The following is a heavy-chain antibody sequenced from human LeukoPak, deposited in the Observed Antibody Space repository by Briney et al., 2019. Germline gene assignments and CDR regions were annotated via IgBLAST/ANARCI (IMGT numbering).Heavy chain of an antibody. J-gene: IGHJ4*02. Sequence: GGSLRLSCAASGFTFSSYGMHWVRQAPGKGLEWVAVISYDGSKKYYADSVKGRFTISRDNSKNTLYLQMNSLRAEDTAVYYCAKDYGDYAGFDYWGQGTLVTVSS. CDR2: ISYDGSKK. CDR3: AKDYGDYAGFDY. D-gene: IGHD4-17*01. V-gene: IGHV3-30*18. CDR1: GFTFSSYG.